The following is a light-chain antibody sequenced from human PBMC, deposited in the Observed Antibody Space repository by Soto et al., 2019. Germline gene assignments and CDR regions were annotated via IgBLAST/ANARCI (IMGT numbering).Light chain of an antibody. CDR3: HQYAPCPPAIN. CDR1: LSVSSNY. V-gene: IGKV3-20*01. CDR2: GVS. J-gene: IGKJ5*01. Sequence: EIVLTQSPGTLSLSPGERATLSCRASLSVSSNYVAWYQHKPGQAPRLLIYGVSTRATGISARFSGGGSVTEYTLTISRLQAEEYAGDLSHQYAPCPPAINFAEGTRLEIK.